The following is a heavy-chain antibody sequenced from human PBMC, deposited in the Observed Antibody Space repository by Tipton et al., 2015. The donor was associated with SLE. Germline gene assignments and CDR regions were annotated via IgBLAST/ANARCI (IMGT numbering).Heavy chain of an antibody. CDR2: TRNKANSYTT. V-gene: IGHV3-72*01. J-gene: IGHJ4*02. Sequence: SLRLSCAASGFTFSDHYMDWVRQAPGKGLEWVGRTRNKANSYTTEYAASVKGRFTISRDDSKNSLYLQMNSLKTEDTAVYYCARVVVGHYFDYWGQGTLVTVSS. CDR3: ARVVVGHYFDY. CDR1: GFTFSDHY. D-gene: IGHD1-26*01.